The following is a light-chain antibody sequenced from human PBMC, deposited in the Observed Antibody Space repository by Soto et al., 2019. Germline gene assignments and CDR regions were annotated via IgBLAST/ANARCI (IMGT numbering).Light chain of an antibody. CDR3: LQHRSYPWT. V-gene: IGKV1-5*01. Sequence: DIQMTQSPATLSASVGDRVTITCRASQSVRSWLAWYQQKPGTAPKLLIFDASRLESGVPSRFSGSGSGTEFTLTISSLQPEDFATYYCLQHRSYPWTFGQGTKVEIK. CDR1: QSVRSW. J-gene: IGKJ1*01. CDR2: DAS.